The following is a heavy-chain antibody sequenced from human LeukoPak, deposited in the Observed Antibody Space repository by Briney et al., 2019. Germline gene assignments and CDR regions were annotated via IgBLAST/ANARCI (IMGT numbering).Heavy chain of an antibody. CDR3: AKSLRSSWYYYYYYGMDV. Sequence: PGGSLRLSCAASGFTFSSYGMHWVRQAPGKGLEWVAVISYDGSNKYYADSVKGRFTISRDNSKNTLYLQMNSLRAEDTAVYYCAKSLRSSWYYYYYYGMDVWGQGTTVTVSS. CDR2: ISYDGSNK. V-gene: IGHV3-30*18. J-gene: IGHJ6*02. CDR1: GFTFSSYG. D-gene: IGHD6-13*01.